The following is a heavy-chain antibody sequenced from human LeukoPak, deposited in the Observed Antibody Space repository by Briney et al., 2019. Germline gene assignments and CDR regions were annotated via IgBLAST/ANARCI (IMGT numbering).Heavy chain of an antibody. V-gene: IGHV4-39*01. CDR1: GGSISSSSYY. J-gene: IGHJ4*02. D-gene: IGHD6-13*01. CDR2: IYYSGST. CDR3: ARHSSSWYVVDY. Sequence: SETLSLTCTVSGGSISSSSYYWGWIRQPPGKGLEWIGSIYYSGSTYYNPSLKSRVTISVDTSKNQFPLKLSSVTAADTAVYYCARHSSSWYVVDYWGQGTLVTVSS.